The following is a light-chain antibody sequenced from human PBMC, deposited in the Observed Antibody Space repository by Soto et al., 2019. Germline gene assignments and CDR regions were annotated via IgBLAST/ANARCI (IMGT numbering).Light chain of an antibody. J-gene: IGKJ4*02. Sequence: DIVLTQSPGTLSLSPGERATLSCRASQSVSSSYLAWYQQKPGQATRLLIYGASSRATGIPDRFSGSGSGTAFTLTISRLEPEDFAVYYCQHYGSLVLTFGGGTKVEIK. CDR1: QSVSSSY. CDR2: GAS. V-gene: IGKV3-20*01. CDR3: QHYGSLVLT.